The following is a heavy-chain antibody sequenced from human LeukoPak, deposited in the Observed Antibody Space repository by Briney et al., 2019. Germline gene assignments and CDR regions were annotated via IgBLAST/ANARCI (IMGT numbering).Heavy chain of an antibody. J-gene: IGHJ3*01. CDR2: IYYSGST. CDR1: GGSISSSSYY. V-gene: IGHV4-39*07. Sequence: SETLSLTCTVSGGSISSSSYYWGWIRQPPGKGLEWIGSIYYSGSTYYNPSLKSRVTISVDTSKNQFSLKLGSVTAADTAMYYCARHRESWALRDDAFEFWGQGTMVIVSS. D-gene: IGHD3-16*02. CDR3: ARHRESWALRDDAFEF.